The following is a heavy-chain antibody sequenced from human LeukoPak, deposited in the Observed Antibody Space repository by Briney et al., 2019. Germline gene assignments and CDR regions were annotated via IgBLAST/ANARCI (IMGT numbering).Heavy chain of an antibody. J-gene: IGHJ4*02. D-gene: IGHD6-13*01. CDR1: GFMLSSTW. CDR3: VRGSPGYSSSWHAY. V-gene: IGHV3-74*01. CDR2: INSDATST. Sequence: GGSLRLSCAASGFMLSSTWMHWVRQAPGKGQVWVSRINSDATSTSYADSVRGRFTISRDDAENTMYLQMNSLRAEDTAMYYCVRGSPGYSSSWHAYWGQGTLVTVSS.